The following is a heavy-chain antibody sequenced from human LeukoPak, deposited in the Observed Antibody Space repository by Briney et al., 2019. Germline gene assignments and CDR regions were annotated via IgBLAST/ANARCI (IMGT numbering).Heavy chain of an antibody. V-gene: IGHV3-23*01. D-gene: IGHD3-22*01. Sequence: GGSLRLSCAASGFTIGTYALSWVRQTPGKGLEWVSTISGSSASTYYADSVKGRFTISRDNAKNSLYLQMNSLRAEDTAVYYCARDSSGYYYDSSGYYAGWGQGTLVTVSS. CDR1: GFTIGTYA. CDR2: ISGSSAST. CDR3: ARDSSGYYYDSSGYYAG. J-gene: IGHJ4*02.